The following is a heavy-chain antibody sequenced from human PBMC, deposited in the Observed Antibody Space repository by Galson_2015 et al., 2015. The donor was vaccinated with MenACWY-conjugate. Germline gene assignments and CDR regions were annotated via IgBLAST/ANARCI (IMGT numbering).Heavy chain of an antibody. D-gene: IGHD2-21*01. V-gene: IGHV3-48*02. CDR2: ISGSGSPI. J-gene: IGHJ4*02. Sequence: SLRLSCAASGFTFGSYGLNWVRQTPGKGLEWLSYISGSGSPIYYADYVKGRFTISRDNATSSLYLQMNSLRDEDTAVYYCARPNPLQSVYFDCWGQGTLVTVSS. CDR3: ARPNPLQSVYFDC. CDR1: GFTFGSYG.